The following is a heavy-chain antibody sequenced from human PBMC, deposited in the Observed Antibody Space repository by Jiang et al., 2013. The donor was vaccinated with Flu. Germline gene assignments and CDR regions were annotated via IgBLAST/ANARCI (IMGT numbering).Heavy chain of an antibody. J-gene: IGHJ3*02. Sequence: RLSCAASGFTFSSYAMSWVRQAPGKGLEWVSAISGSGGSTYYADSVKGRFTISRDNSKNTLYLQMNSLRAEDTAVYYCAKALTMVRGSFDAFDIWGQGTMVTVSS. D-gene: IGHD3-10*01. CDR3: AKALTMVRGSFDAFDI. CDR1: GFTFSSYA. CDR2: ISGSGGST. V-gene: IGHV3-23*01.